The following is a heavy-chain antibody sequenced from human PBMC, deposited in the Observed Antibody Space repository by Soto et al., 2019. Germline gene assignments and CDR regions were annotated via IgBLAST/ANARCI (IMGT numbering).Heavy chain of an antibody. V-gene: IGHV4-59*12. CDR2: IYYSGST. CDR1: GGSISSYY. CDR3: ARRGSSWLYAY. D-gene: IGHD6-13*01. J-gene: IGHJ4*02. Sequence: SETLSLTCTVSGGSISSYYWSWIRQPPGKGLEWIGYIYYSGSTNYNPSLKSRVTISVDTSKNQFSLKLSSVTAADTAVYYCARRGSSWLYAYWGQGTLVTVSS.